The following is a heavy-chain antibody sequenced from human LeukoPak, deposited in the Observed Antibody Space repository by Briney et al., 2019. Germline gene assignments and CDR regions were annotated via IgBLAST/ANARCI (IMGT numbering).Heavy chain of an antibody. CDR2: IKKDGTEK. CDR1: GFTFSSYW. D-gene: IGHD6-19*01. J-gene: IGHJ5*02. Sequence: GGSLRLSCAASGFTFSSYWMSWVRQAPGKGLEWVANIKKDGTEKKYVDSAKGRFTISRDNAKNSLYLRMNSLRAEDTAVYYCAREGGSGWYSGWFDPWGQGTLVTVSS. V-gene: IGHV3-7*01. CDR3: AREGGSGWYSGWFDP.